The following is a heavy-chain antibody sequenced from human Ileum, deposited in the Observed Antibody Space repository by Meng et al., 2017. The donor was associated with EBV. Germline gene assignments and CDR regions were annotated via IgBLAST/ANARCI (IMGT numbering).Heavy chain of an antibody. CDR1: GYTFTSYG. D-gene: IGHD2-15*01. Sequence: VQLVPAGAEVTKAGASLKVSCKASGYTFTSYGISWVRQAPGQGLEWMGWISAYNGNTNYAQKLQGRVTMTTDTSTSTAYMELRSLRSDDTAVYYCARVGARGGSCYYWGQGTLVTVSS. CDR3: ARVGARGGSCYY. V-gene: IGHV1-18*01. CDR2: ISAYNGNT. J-gene: IGHJ4*02.